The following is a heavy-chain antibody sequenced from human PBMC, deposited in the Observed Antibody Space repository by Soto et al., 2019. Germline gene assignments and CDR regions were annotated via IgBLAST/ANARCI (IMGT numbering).Heavy chain of an antibody. D-gene: IGHD3-16*01. V-gene: IGHV1-18*01. CDR3: ARGGYYDNTWGQWSHYGLDV. CDR2: ISPYNDYT. J-gene: IGHJ6*02. Sequence: QVQLVQSAGEVKKPGASVKVSCKASGYTFIRYGITWVRQAPGQGLEWMGWISPYNDYTIYAQKLQGRVTMTTDTSTRTVYLDLRSLKSVDTAVYYCARGGYYDNTWGQWSHYGLDVWGQGTSVTVSS. CDR1: GYTFIRYG.